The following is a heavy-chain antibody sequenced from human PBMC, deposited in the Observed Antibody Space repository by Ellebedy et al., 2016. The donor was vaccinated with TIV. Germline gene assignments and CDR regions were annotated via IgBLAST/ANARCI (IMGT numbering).Heavy chain of an antibody. D-gene: IGHD3-16*01. CDR1: GFSLANIIMG. CDR2: IFSNDEK. Sequence: SGPTLVKPKETLTLTCTVSGFSLANIIMGVSWIRQPPGKALEWLGNIFSNDEKSYSTSLKTRLTISKDTSKNQVVLTMTDMDPVDTATYYCARILGGYLREAAVFYWYFDLWGRGTLVSVSS. J-gene: IGHJ2*01. CDR3: ARILGGYLREAAVFYWYFDL. V-gene: IGHV2-26*01.